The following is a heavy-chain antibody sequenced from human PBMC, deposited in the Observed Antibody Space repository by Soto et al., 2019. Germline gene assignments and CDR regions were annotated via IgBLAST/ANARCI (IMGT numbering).Heavy chain of an antibody. J-gene: IGHJ5*02. CDR3: ARVAGALGHWFDP. CDR1: GYTFTSYG. D-gene: IGHD1-26*01. CDR2: ISAYNGNT. V-gene: IGHV1-18*01. Sequence: QVQLVQSGAEVKKPGASVKVSCKASGYTFTSYGISWVRQAPGQGLEWMGRISAYNGNTNAAQKLQGRVTMTTGTSTSTAYMELSSLRSDDTAVYYCARVAGALGHWFDPWGQGTLVTVSS.